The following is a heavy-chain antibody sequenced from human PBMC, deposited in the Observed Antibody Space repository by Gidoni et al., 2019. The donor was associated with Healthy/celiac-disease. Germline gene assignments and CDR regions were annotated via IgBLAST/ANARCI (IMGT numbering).Heavy chain of an antibody. CDR2: INHSGST. CDR1: GGSFSGYY. V-gene: IGHV4-34*01. Sequence: QVQLQQWGAGLLKPSETLSLTCAVYGGSFSGYYWSWIRQPPGKGLEWIGEINHSGSTNYNPSLKSRVTISVDTSKNQFSLKLSSVTAADTAVYYCARHLYYYDRFYYFDYWGQGTLVTVSS. J-gene: IGHJ4*02. D-gene: IGHD3-22*01. CDR3: ARHLYYYDRFYYFDY.